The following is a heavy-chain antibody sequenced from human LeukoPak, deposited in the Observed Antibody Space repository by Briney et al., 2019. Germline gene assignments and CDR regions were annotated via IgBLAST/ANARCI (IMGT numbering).Heavy chain of an antibody. V-gene: IGHV3-66*01. D-gene: IGHD3-10*01. J-gene: IGHJ1*01. Sequence: GGSLRLSCAASGFTVSSNYMSWVRQAPGKGLEWVSVIYSGGSTYYADSVKGRFTISRDNSKNTLYLQMNSLRAEDTAVYYCAKDLLWLPPEYFQHWGQGTLVTVSS. CDR2: IYSGGST. CDR1: GFTVSSNY. CDR3: AKDLLWLPPEYFQH.